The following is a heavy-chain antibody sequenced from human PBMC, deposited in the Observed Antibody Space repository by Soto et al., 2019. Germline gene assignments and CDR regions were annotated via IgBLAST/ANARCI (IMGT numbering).Heavy chain of an antibody. V-gene: IGHV4-30-2*01. CDR2: IYHSGST. CDR1: GGSISSGGYS. CDR3: ARVNDFWSGYFYYFDY. Sequence: SETLSLTCAVSGGSISSGGYSWSWIRQPPGKGLEWIGYIYHSGSTYYNPSLKSRVTISVGRSKNQFSLKLSSVTAADTAVYYCARVNDFWSGYFYYFDYWGQGTLVTVSS. J-gene: IGHJ4*02. D-gene: IGHD3-3*01.